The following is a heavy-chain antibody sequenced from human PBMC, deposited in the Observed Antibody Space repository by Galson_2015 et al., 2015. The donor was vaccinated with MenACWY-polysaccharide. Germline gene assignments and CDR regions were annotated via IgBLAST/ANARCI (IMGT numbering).Heavy chain of an antibody. V-gene: IGHV1-8*01. CDR2: MNPNSGST. Sequence: SVKVSCKASGYTFTSYEINWVRQATGQRLEWMGWMNPNSGSTGYAQKFQGRVTMTRNTSISTAYMELSSLTSEDTAVYYCARGRRDTAVAAPAAVLLDYWGQGILVTVSS. CDR1: GYTFTSYE. CDR3: ARGRRDTAVAAPAAVLLDY. J-gene: IGHJ4*02. D-gene: IGHD6-19*01.